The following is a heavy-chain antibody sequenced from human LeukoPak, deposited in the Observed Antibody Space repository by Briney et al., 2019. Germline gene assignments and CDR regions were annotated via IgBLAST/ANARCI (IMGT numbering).Heavy chain of an antibody. CDR2: IKQDGSEK. J-gene: IGHJ4*02. CDR1: GFTFSSYW. D-gene: IGHD5-12*01. CDR3: AKLQHTGYDLARGFDY. V-gene: IGHV3-7*03. Sequence: GGSLRLSCTASGFTFSSYWMNWVRQTPGKGLEWVANIKQDGSEKYCVDSVGGRFTISRDNTKNSLYLQMNSLRAEDTALYYCAKLQHTGYDLARGFDYWGQGTLVTVSS.